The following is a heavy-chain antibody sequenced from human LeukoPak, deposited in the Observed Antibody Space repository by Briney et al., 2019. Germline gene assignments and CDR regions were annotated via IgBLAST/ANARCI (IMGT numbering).Heavy chain of an antibody. CDR1: GGSFSDYY. Sequence: SETLSLTCAVYGGSFSDYYWSWIRQPPGKGLEWIGEINPSGSTNYSPSLKSRVTISVDTSKNQFSLKLSSVTAADTAVYYCARSRLIRYSSSWFWFDPWGQGTLVIVSS. CDR2: INPSGST. V-gene: IGHV4-34*01. D-gene: IGHD6-6*01. CDR3: ARSRLIRYSSSWFWFDP. J-gene: IGHJ5*02.